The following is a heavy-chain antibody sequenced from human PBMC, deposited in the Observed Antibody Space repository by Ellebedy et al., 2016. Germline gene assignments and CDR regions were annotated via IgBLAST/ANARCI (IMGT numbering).Heavy chain of an antibody. D-gene: IGHD4-17*01. CDR2: ISYDGSNK. V-gene: IGHV3-30*18. CDR3: AKEAGQYGSYHDY. Sequence: GGSLKISCAASGFTFSSYGMHWVRQAPGKGLEWVAVISYDGSNKYYADSVKGRFTISRDNSKNTLYLQMNSLRAEDTAVYYCAKEAGQYGSYHDYWGQGTLVTVSS. J-gene: IGHJ4*02. CDR1: GFTFSSYG.